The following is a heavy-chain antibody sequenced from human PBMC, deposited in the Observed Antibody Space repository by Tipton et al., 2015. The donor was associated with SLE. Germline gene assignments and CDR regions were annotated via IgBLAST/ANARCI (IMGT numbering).Heavy chain of an antibody. CDR1: GFTFSTYA. J-gene: IGHJ4*02. V-gene: IGHV3-74*01. Sequence: SLRLSCAASGFTFSTYAMNWVRQVPGKGLVWVSEIDPDGSRTNYADYVEGRFTISRDNAKNTLSLQMNSLRVDDTGVYYCASLSAPSDYWGQGTLVTVSS. CDR3: ASLSAPSDY. CDR2: IDPDGSRT.